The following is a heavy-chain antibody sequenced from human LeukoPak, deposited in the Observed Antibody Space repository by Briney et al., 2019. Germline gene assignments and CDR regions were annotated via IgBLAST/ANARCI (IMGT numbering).Heavy chain of an antibody. CDR1: GGSFSGYY. CDR3: ARVRSRGSYSSSWYLAREPLDY. CDR2: INHSGST. D-gene: IGHD6-13*01. Sequence: SETLSLTCAVYGGSFSGYYWSWIRQPPGKGLEWIGEINHSGSTNYNPSLKSRVTISVDTSKNQFSPKLSSVTAADTAVYYCARVRSRGSYSSSWYLAREPLDYWGQGTLVTVSS. J-gene: IGHJ4*02. V-gene: IGHV4-34*01.